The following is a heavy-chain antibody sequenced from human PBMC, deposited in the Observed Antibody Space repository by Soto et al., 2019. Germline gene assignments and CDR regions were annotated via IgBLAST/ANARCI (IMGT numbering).Heavy chain of an antibody. V-gene: IGHV4-39*01. Sequence: SETLSLTCTVSGGSISSSSYYWGWIRQPPGKGLEWIGSIYYSGSTYYNPSLKSRVTISVDTSKNQFSLKLSSVTAADTAVYYCARHRAAGGDYVPGPIDYWGQGTLVTVSS. D-gene: IGHD4-17*01. CDR3: ARHRAAGGDYVPGPIDY. CDR2: IYYSGST. J-gene: IGHJ4*02. CDR1: GGSISSSSYY.